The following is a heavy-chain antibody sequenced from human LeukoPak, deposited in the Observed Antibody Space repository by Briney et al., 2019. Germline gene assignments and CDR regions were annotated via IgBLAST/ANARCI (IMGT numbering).Heavy chain of an antibody. D-gene: IGHD6-13*01. CDR2: IIPILGIA. CDR1: GGTFSSYA. J-gene: IGHJ4*02. Sequence: EASVKVSCKASGGTFSSYAISWERQAPGQGPEWMGRIIPILGIANYAQKFQGRVTITADKSTSTAYMELSSLRSEDTAVYYCARGRAAADTLDYWGQGTLVTVSS. CDR3: ARGRAAADTLDY. V-gene: IGHV1-69*04.